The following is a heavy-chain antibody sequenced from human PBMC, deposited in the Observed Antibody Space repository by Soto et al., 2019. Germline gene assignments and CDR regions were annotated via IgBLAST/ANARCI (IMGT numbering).Heavy chain of an antibody. CDR3: ADIAVAGTQESDY. CDR1: GFTFSSYA. J-gene: IGHJ4*02. Sequence: PGGSLRLSCAASGFTFSSYAMHWVRQAPGKGLEWVAVISYDGSNKYYADSVKGRFTISRDNSKNTLYLQMNSLRAEDTAVYYCADIAVAGTQESDYWGQGTLVTVSS. D-gene: IGHD6-19*01. CDR2: ISYDGSNK. V-gene: IGHV3-30-3*01.